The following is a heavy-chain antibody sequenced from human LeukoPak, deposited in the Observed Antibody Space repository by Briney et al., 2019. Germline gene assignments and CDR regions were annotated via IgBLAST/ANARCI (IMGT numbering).Heavy chain of an antibody. V-gene: IGHV3-48*01. CDR3: ARGWNLLDY. CDR1: GFTFSSYS. J-gene: IGHJ4*02. D-gene: IGHD1-1*01. Sequence: PGGSLRLSCTASGFTFSSYSMNWVRKAPGKGLEWVSYISSSSTTIYYADSVKGRFTISRDNAKNSLYLQMNSLRAEDTAVYYCARGWNLLDYWGQGTLVTVSS. CDR2: ISSSSTTI.